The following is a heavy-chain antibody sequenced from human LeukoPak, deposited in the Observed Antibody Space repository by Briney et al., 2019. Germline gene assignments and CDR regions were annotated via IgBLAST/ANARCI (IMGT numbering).Heavy chain of an antibody. CDR2: FDPEDGET. CDR3: ATGDPRYFDWLLYYYFDY. J-gene: IGHJ4*02. CDR1: GYTLTELS. Sequence: EASVTVSCTVSGYTLTELSMHWVRQAPGKGLAWLGGFDPEDGETIYAQKFQGRVTMTEDTSTDTAYMELSSLRSEDTAVYYCATGDPRYFDWLLYYYFDYWGQGTLVTVSS. D-gene: IGHD3-9*01. V-gene: IGHV1-24*01.